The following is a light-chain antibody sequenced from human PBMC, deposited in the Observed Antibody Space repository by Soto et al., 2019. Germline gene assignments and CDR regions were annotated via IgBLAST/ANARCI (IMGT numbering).Light chain of an antibody. J-gene: IGLJ1*01. Sequence: QSVLTQPASVSGSPGQSITISCTGTSSDVGSYNLVSWYQQHPGKAPKLMIYEGSKRPSGVSNRFYGSKSGNKASLTISGLQAEDEADYYCCSYAGSSTYVFGTGTKVTVL. CDR2: EGS. CDR3: CSYAGSSTYV. CDR1: SSDVGSYNL. V-gene: IGLV2-23*01.